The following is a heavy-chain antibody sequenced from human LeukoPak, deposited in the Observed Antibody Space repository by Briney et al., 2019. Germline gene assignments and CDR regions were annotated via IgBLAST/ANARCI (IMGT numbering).Heavy chain of an antibody. J-gene: IGHJ4*02. CDR1: GGSFSGYY. D-gene: IGHD3-10*01. V-gene: IGHV4-34*01. CDR3: ARFSTIRITMVRGVIRGFDY. Sequence: PSETLSLTCAVYGGSFSGYYWSWIRQPPGKGLEWIGEINHSGSTNYNPSLKSRVTISVDTSKNQFSLKLSSVTAADTAVYYCARFSTIRITMVRGVIRGFDYWGQGTLVTVSS. CDR2: INHSGST.